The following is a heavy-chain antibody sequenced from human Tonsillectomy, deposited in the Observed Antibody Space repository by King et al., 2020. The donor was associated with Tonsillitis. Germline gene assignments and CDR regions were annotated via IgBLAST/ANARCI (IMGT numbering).Heavy chain of an antibody. Sequence: VQLVESGGGLVQPGGSLRLSCAASGFTFSNYWMHWVRQAPGKGLVWVSHINSDGSSTSYADSVKGRFTISRDNAKNTLSLQMNSLRAEDTAVYYCARDQTTVPFDYWGQGTLVTVSS. CDR3: ARDQTTVPFDY. CDR2: INSDGSST. D-gene: IGHD4-17*01. V-gene: IGHV3-74*01. J-gene: IGHJ4*02. CDR1: GFTFSNYW.